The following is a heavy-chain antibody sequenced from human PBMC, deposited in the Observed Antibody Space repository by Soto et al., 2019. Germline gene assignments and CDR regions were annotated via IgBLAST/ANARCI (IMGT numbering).Heavy chain of an antibody. CDR2: ISGSGDNT. J-gene: IGHJ6*03. V-gene: IGHV3-23*01. Sequence: GSLRLSCAASGFTFSNYAMTWVRQVPGKGLEWVSPISGSGDNTYYADSVKGRFTISRDNSKNTLYLQMNSLRAEDTAVYYCAKCGGVYYYNYMDVWGKGTTVTVSS. CDR3: AKCGGVYYYNYMDV. CDR1: GFTFSNYA. D-gene: IGHD2-21*01.